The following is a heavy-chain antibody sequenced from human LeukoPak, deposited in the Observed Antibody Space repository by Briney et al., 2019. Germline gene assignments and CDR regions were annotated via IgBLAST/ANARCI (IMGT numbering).Heavy chain of an antibody. CDR3: ARDKSGPTAHYDVFEI. Sequence: KPSETLSLTCTVSGGSITNNYWNWHWIRQPQGRGLEWIGYIYYSGSTNYNPSLRSRVTIAVDKSSNQVSLKLNSVTAADTAMYYCARDKSGPTAHYDVFEIWGQGTMVTVSS. V-gene: IGHV4-59*01. J-gene: IGHJ3*02. CDR1: GGSITNNY. D-gene: IGHD4/OR15-4a*01. CDR2: IYYSGST.